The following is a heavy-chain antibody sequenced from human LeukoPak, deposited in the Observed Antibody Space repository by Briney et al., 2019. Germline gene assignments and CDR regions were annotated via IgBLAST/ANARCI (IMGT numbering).Heavy chain of an antibody. J-gene: IGHJ4*02. CDR3: AKELTTVTGPMPFDY. CDR2: ISGDGGST. Sequence: GGSLRLSCAASGFTFDDYAMHWVRQAPGKGLEWVSLISGDGGSTYYADSVKGLFTISRDNSKNSLYLQMNSLRTEDTALYYCAKELTTVTGPMPFDYWGQGTLVTVSS. CDR1: GFTFDDYA. D-gene: IGHD4-17*01. V-gene: IGHV3-43*02.